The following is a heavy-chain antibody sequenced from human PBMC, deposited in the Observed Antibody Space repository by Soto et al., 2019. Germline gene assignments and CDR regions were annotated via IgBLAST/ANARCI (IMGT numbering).Heavy chain of an antibody. Sequence: PXETLSLTCTVAGCSISSSSYYWGWIRQPPGKGLEWIGSIYYSGSTYYNPSLKSRVTISVDTSKNQFSLKLSSVTAADTAVYYCARRELLWFGELLAFDYWGQGTLVTVSS. CDR3: ARRELLWFGELLAFDY. CDR2: IYYSGST. V-gene: IGHV4-39*01. CDR1: GCSISSSSYY. D-gene: IGHD3-10*01. J-gene: IGHJ4*02.